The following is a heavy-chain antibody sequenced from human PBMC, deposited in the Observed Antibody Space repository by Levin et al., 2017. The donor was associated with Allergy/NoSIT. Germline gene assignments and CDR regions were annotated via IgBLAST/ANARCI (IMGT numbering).Heavy chain of an antibody. J-gene: IGHJ4*02. D-gene: IGHD2-21*02. CDR2: IRSKAYGGTT. CDR3: TTCGGDCYSFSFFDY. Sequence: SCTASGFTFGDYAMSWFRQAPGKGLEWVGFIRSKAYGGTTEYAASVKGRFTISRDDSKSIAYLQMNSLKTEDTAVYYCTTCGGDCYSFSFFDYWGQGTLVTVSS. CDR1: GFTFGDYA. V-gene: IGHV3-49*03.